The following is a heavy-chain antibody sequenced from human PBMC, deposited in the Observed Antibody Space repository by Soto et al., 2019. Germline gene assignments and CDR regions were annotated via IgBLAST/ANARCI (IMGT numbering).Heavy chain of an antibody. D-gene: IGHD6-25*01. CDR3: ANRAGAPAD. CDR2: INEDGNKQ. CDR1: GFTFNTYW. Sequence: EVQLVETGGGLVQPGGSLRLSCVVSGFTFNTYWMTWIRQAPGKGLEWVANINEDGNKQNYVDSVRGRFTISRDNAKTSLYLQMNSLRVEDTAVYYCANRAGAPADWGQGTLVTVSS. V-gene: IGHV3-7*01. J-gene: IGHJ4*02.